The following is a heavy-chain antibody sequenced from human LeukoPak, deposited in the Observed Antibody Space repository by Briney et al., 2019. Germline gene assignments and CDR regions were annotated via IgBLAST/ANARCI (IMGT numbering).Heavy chain of an antibody. CDR1: GFTFSSYG. D-gene: IGHD2-2*01. CDR3: AKGSTPDY. J-gene: IGHJ4*02. Sequence: PGGSLRLSCAASGFTFSSYGMHWVRQAPGKGLEWVAVISYDGSNKYYADSVKGRFNISRDNSKNTLYLQMNSLRAEDTAVYYCAKGSTPDYWGQGTLVTVSS. V-gene: IGHV3-30*18. CDR2: ISYDGSNK.